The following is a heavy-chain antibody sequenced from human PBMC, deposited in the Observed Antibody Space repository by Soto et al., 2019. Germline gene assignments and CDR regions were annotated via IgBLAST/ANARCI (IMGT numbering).Heavy chain of an antibody. D-gene: IGHD6-19*01. CDR2: IIPIFGTA. CDR3: ARDGEAVAGTSLYYFDY. V-gene: IGHV1-69*01. J-gene: IGHJ4*02. Sequence: QVQLVQSGAEVKKPGSSVKVSCKASGGTFSSYAISWVRQAPGQGLEWMGGIIPIFGTANYAQKFQGRVTMTADESTSTAYMELSSLRSEDRAVYYCARDGEAVAGTSLYYFDYWGQGTLVTVSS. CDR1: GGTFSSYA.